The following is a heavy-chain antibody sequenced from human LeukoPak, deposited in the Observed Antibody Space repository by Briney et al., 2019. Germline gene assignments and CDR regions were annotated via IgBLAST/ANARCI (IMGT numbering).Heavy chain of an antibody. CDR2: INRSGST. D-gene: IGHD3-3*01. Sequence: SETLSLTCAVYGGSFSGYYWSWIRQPPGKGLEWIGEINRSGSTNYNPSLKSRVTISVDTSKNQFSLKLSSVTAADTAAYYCARGSKFWSGYLKKNWFDPWGQGTPVTVSS. V-gene: IGHV4-34*01. CDR3: ARGSKFWSGYLKKNWFDP. J-gene: IGHJ5*02. CDR1: GGSFSGYY.